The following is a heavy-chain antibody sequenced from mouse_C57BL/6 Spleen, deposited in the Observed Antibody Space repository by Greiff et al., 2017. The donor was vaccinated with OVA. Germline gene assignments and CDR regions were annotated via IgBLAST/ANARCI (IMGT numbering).Heavy chain of an antibody. CDR3: AREITTVVATRNY. CDR2: INPNNGGT. Sequence: VQLQQSGPELVKPGASVKISCKASGYTFTDYYMNWVKQSHGKSLEWIGDINPNNGGTSYNQKFKGKATLTVDKSSSTAYMELRSLTSEDSAVYYCAREITTVVATRNYWGQGTTLTVSS. D-gene: IGHD1-1*01. V-gene: IGHV1-26*01. CDR1: GYTFTDYY. J-gene: IGHJ2*01.